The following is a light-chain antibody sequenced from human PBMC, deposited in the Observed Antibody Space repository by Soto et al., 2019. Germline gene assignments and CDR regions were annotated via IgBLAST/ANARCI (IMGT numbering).Light chain of an antibody. CDR1: SSDVGGYDY. V-gene: IGLV2-14*01. J-gene: IGLJ3*02. CDR2: EVI. CDR3: SSFTTSSTWV. Sequence: QSALTQPASVSGSPGQSITISCTGTSSDVGGYDYVSWFQQHPGRAPKLLIYEVIKRPSGVSTRFSGSKSGNTASLTISGLQAEDEADVYCSSFTTSSTWVFGGGTKLTVL.